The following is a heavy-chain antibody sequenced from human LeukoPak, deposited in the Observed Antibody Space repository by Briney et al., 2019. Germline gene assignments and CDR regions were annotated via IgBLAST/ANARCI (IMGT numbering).Heavy chain of an antibody. CDR2: ITGNTGST. CDR1: GFTFSSNA. Sequence: GGSLRLSCAASGFTFSSNAMSWVRQAPGKGLEWVSVITGNTGSTYYADSVKGRFTISRDNSKNTLSLQMNSLRAEDTAVYYCAKDAVAPGSGGDYFDYWGQGTLVTVSS. D-gene: IGHD3-10*01. CDR3: AKDAVAPGSGGDYFDY. J-gene: IGHJ4*02. V-gene: IGHV3-23*01.